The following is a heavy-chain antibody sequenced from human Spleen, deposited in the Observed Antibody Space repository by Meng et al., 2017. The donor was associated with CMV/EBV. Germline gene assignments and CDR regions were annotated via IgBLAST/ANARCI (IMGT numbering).Heavy chain of an antibody. J-gene: IGHJ6*02. Sequence: GGSLRLSCAASGFNFSRYDMHWVRQGTAKGLEWVSDIGTAGDTYYPDSVKGRFTISRENARNSLHLQMNSLRAGDTAVYFCARATYCNSTNCYPWGMDVWGQGTTVTVSS. V-gene: IGHV3-13*01. CDR3: ARATYCNSTNCYPWGMDV. D-gene: IGHD2-2*01. CDR2: IGTAGDT. CDR1: GFNFSRYD.